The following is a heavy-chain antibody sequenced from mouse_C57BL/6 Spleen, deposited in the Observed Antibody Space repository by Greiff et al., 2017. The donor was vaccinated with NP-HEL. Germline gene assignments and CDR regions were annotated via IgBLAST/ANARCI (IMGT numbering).Heavy chain of an antibody. CDR1: GFTFSSYA. CDR3: ARDRAPFAY. Sequence: EVKLVESGGGLVKPGGSLKLSCAASGFTFSSYAMSWVRQTPEKRLEWVATISDGGSYTYYPDNVKGRFTISRDNAKNNLYLQMSHLKSEDTAMYYCARDRAPFAYWGQGTLVTVSA. V-gene: IGHV5-4*01. CDR2: ISDGGSYT. J-gene: IGHJ3*01.